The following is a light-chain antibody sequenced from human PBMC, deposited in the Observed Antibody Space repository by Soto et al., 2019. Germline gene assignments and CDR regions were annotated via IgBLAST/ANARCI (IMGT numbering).Light chain of an antibody. V-gene: IGLV2-8*01. CDR2: EVT. CDR3: SSYAGSNMGV. J-gene: IGLJ1*01. CDR1: SSDVGGYNF. Sequence: QSALTQPPSASGSPGQSVTISCTGTSSDVGGYNFVSWYQQHPGKAPKLIIYEVTQRPSGVPDRFSASKSGNTASLTVSGLQVEDEADYYCSSYAGSNMGVFGTGTQLTVL.